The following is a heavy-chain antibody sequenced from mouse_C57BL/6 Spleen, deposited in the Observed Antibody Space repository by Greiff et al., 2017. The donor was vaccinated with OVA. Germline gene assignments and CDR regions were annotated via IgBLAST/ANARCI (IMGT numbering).Heavy chain of an antibody. CDR3: ARSEGYDYQAWFAY. Sequence: EVKLVESVAELVRPGASVKLSCTASGFNIKNTYMHWVKQRPEQGLEWIGRIDPANGNTKYAPKFQGKATITADTSSNTAYLQLSSLTSEDTAIYYCARSEGYDYQAWFAYWGQGTLVTVSA. CDR1: GFNIKNTY. V-gene: IGHV14-3*01. D-gene: IGHD2-4*01. J-gene: IGHJ3*01. CDR2: IDPANGNT.